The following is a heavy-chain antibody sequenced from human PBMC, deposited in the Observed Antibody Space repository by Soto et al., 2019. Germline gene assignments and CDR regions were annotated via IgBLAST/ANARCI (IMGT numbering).Heavy chain of an antibody. Sequence: QAQLVQSGPEVQKPGASMEVSCKASAFNLRSYSIHWVRQAPGQRLEWMGQINGDSGKPRYSHRFEGRVTFKRDTDASTATLELHSLRPEDTAVYYCGRGAGTSKIYAMGMDVWGQGTAVSVSS. CDR2: INGDSGKP. J-gene: IGHJ6*02. D-gene: IGHD2-2*01. CDR3: GRGAGTSKIYAMGMDV. V-gene: IGHV1-3*01. CDR1: AFNLRSYS.